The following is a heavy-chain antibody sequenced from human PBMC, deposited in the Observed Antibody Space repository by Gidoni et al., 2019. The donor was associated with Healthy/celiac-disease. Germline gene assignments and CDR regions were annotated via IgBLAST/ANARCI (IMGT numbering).Heavy chain of an antibody. CDR2: ISYDGSNK. D-gene: IGHD1-26*01. CDR3: AKDMEWELRDLIDY. V-gene: IGHV3-30*18. CDR1: GFTFSSYG. Sequence: QVQLVASGGGVVQPGRSLRLSCAASGFTFSSYGMHWVRQAPGKGLEWVAVISYDGSNKYYADSVKGRFTISRDNSKNTLYLQMNSLRAEDTAVYYCAKDMEWELRDLIDYWGQGTLVTVSS. J-gene: IGHJ4*02.